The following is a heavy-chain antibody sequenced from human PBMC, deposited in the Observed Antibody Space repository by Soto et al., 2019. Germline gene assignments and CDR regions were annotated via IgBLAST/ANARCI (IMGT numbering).Heavy chain of an antibody. V-gene: IGHV1-8*01. CDR3: ARGGGYCTNGVCRYYFDY. J-gene: IGHJ4*02. D-gene: IGHD2-8*01. CDR1: GYTFTSYD. CDR2: MNPNSGNT. Sequence: GASVKVSCKASGYTFTSYDINWVRQATGQGLEWMGWMNPNSGNTGYAQKFQGRVTMTRNTSISTAYMELSSLRSEDTAVYYCARGGGYCTNGVCRYYFDYWGQGTLVTVSS.